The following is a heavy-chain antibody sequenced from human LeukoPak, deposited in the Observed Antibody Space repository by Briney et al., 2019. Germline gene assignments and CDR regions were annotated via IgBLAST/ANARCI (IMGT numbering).Heavy chain of an antibody. CDR1: GFTFSSFG. J-gene: IGHJ6*02. V-gene: IGHV3-33*01. Sequence: PGGSLRLSCAASGFTFSSFGMHWVRQAPGKGLEWVAVIWFDGSNKYYADSVKGRFTISRDNSKNTLDLQMNSLGAEDTAVYYCARVLRGMKWNAMDVWGQGTTVIVSS. CDR2: IWFDGSNK. CDR3: ARVLRGMKWNAMDV. D-gene: IGHD6-13*01.